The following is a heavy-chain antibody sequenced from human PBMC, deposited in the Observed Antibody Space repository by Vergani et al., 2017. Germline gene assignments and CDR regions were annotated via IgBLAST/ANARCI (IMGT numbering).Heavy chain of an antibody. Sequence: EVQLVESGGGLVKPGGSLRLSCAASGFTFSSYSMNWVRQARGKGLEWVSSISSSSSYIYYADSVKGRFTISRDNAKNSLYLQMNSLRAEDTAVYYCARGPIVVATTGSFDIWGQGTMVTVSS. J-gene: IGHJ3*02. D-gene: IGHD1-26*01. CDR1: GFTFSSYS. V-gene: IGHV3-21*01. CDR2: ISSSSSYI. CDR3: ARGPIVVATTGSFDI.